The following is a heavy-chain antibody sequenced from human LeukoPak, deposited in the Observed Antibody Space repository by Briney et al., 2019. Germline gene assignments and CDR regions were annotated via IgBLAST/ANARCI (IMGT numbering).Heavy chain of an antibody. CDR2: ISYDGSKT. CDR3: AKDPRLVARNWFDP. V-gene: IGHV3-30*18. J-gene: IGHJ5*02. Sequence: GGSLRLSCAASGFTFSHYGMHWVRQAPGKGPEWVAVISYDGSKTYYADSVKGRFTISRDNSKNTLYLQMNSLRAEDTAVYYCAKDPRLVARNWFDPWGQGTLVTVSS. CDR1: GFTFSHYG. D-gene: IGHD6-6*01.